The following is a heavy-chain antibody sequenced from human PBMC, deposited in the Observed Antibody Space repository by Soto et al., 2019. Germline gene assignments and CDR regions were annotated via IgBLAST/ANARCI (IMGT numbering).Heavy chain of an antibody. J-gene: IGHJ5*02. Sequence: PGGSLRLSCAASGFTFSSYSMNWVRQAPGKGLEWVSSISSSSSYIYYADSVKGRFTISRDNAKNSLYLQMNSLRAEDTAVYYCARAVGALYAVWFDPWGQGTLVTVSS. CDR2: ISSSSSYI. D-gene: IGHD1-26*01. CDR3: ARAVGALYAVWFDP. CDR1: GFTFSSYS. V-gene: IGHV3-21*01.